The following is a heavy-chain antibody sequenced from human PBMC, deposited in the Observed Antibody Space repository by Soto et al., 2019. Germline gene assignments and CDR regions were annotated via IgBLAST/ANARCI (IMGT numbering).Heavy chain of an antibody. D-gene: IGHD2-15*01. CDR1: GFTFSSYA. J-gene: IGHJ4*02. Sequence: GGSLRLSCAASGFTFSSYAMSWVRQAPGKGLEWVSAISGSGGSTYYADSVKGRFTISRDNSKNTLYLQMNSLRAEDTAVYYCAKDLLTGSVAATGFDYWGQGTLVTVSS. CDR3: AKDLLTGSVAATGFDY. CDR2: ISGSGGST. V-gene: IGHV3-23*01.